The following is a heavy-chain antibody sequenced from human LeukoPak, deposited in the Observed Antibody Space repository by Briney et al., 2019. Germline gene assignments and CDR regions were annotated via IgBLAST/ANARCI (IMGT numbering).Heavy chain of an antibody. Sequence: SETLSLTCTVSGGSISSYYWSWIRQPPGKGLEWIGYIYYSGSTNYNPPLKSRVTISVDTSKNQFSLKLSSVTAADTAVYYCTSYGYSYGYGYWGQGTLVTVSS. CDR2: IYYSGST. CDR1: GGSISSYY. CDR3: TSYGYSYGYGY. V-gene: IGHV4-59*08. J-gene: IGHJ4*02. D-gene: IGHD5-18*01.